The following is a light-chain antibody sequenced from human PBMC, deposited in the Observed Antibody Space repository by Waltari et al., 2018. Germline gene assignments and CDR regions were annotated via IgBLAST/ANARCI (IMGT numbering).Light chain of an antibody. J-gene: IGKJ2*01. Sequence: DIQITQSPSTLSASVGDRVTFTCRASHSVTDWLAWYQQKPGRAPKLLIYRSSTLVTGDPSRFSDSGSGTEFSLAVSSVQPDDFATDYCQQYSNFPYTFGQGTELEIK. CDR2: RSS. CDR3: QQYSNFPYT. CDR1: HSVTDW. V-gene: IGKV1-5*03.